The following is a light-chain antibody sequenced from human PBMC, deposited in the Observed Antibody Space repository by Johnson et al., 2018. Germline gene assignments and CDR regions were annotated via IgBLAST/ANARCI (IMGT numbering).Light chain of an antibody. V-gene: IGLV1-51*02. CDR3: GTWDSSLGAGNV. CDR1: SSNIGNNY. CDR2: ENN. J-gene: IGLJ1*01. Sequence: QSVLTQPPSVSAAPGQKVTISCSGSSSNIGNNYVSWYQQLPGTAPKLLIYENNKRPSGIPDGFSGSKSGTSATLGITGLQTGDEADYYCGTWDSSLGAGNVFGTGTKVTVL.